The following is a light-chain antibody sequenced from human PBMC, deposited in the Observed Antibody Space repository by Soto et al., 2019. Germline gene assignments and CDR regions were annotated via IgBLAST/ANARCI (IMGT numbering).Light chain of an antibody. CDR2: DAS. J-gene: IGKJ4*01. V-gene: IGKV3-11*01. CDR1: QSVSSSY. Sequence: EIVLTQSPATLSLSPGERATLSCRASQSVSSSYLAWYQQKPGQAPRLLIYDASNRATGIPARFSGSGSGTDFTLTISSLEPEDFAVYFCQHSAGWPPALTFGGGTKVDIK. CDR3: QHSAGWPPALT.